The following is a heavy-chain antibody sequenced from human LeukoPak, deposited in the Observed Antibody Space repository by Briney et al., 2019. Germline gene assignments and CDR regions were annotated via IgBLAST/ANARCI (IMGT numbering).Heavy chain of an antibody. CDR1: GFTVSSNY. V-gene: IGHV3-53*01. D-gene: IGHD3-22*01. J-gene: IGHJ3*02. CDR2: VYSGGST. CDR3: ASKLTYYYDSSGYSGAFDI. Sequence: GGSLRLSCAASGFTVSSNYMSWVRQAPGKGLEWVSVVYSGGSTYYADSVKGRFTISRDNSKNTLYLQMNSLRAEDTAVYYCASKLTYYYDSSGYSGAFDIWGQGTMVTVSS.